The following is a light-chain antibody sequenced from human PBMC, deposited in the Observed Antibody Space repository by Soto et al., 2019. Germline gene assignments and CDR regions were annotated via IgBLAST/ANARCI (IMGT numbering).Light chain of an antibody. CDR3: QQYDTSIWAYT. Sequence: EVVLPQSPVTLSLSPGERATLSCRASQSVSSSYLAWYQQKPGQAPRLLIYGASSRATGIPDRVSGSGSGTDFTLTISRREPEDFAVSYCQQYDTSIWAYTFGQGTKLEIK. CDR2: GAS. CDR1: QSVSSSY. V-gene: IGKV3-20*01. J-gene: IGKJ2*01.